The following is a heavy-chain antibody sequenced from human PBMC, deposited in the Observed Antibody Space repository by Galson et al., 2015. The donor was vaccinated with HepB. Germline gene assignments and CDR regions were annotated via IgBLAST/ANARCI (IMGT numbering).Heavy chain of an antibody. J-gene: IGHJ4*02. CDR3: TREVDCSGTSCYPT. CDR1: GFTFGDYA. CDR2: LRSKAYGGTR. D-gene: IGHD2-2*01. V-gene: IGHV3-49*03. Sequence: SLRLSCAASGFTFGDYAMSWFRQAPGKGLEWVGFLRSKAYGGTREYAASVKGGFIISRDDSRSIAYLQMNSLKTEDTAVYYCTREVDCSGTSCYPTWGQGTLVTVSS.